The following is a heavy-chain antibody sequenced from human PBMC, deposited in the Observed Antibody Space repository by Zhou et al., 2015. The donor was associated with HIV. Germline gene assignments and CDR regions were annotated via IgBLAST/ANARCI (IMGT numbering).Heavy chain of an antibody. D-gene: IGHD5-18*01. CDR3: ARREGYTYARVFDY. J-gene: IGHJ4*02. Sequence: EVQLVESGGGLVQPGRSLRLSCAASGFTFDDYAMHWVRQAPGKGLEWVSGISWNSGSIDYVDSVKGRFTISRDNAKNSLYLQMNSLRVEDTAVYYCARREGYTYARVFDYWGQGTLVTVSS. CDR2: ISWNSGSI. CDR1: GFTFDDYA. V-gene: IGHV3-9*01.